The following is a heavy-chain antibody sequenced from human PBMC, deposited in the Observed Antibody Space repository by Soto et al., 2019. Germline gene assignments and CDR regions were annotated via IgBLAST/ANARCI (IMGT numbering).Heavy chain of an antibody. CDR1: GGSISSGGYY. D-gene: IGHD3-10*01. CDR2: IYYSGST. Sequence: PSETLSLTCTVSGGSISSGGYYWSWIRQHPGKGLEWIGYIYYSGSTYYNPSLKSRVTISVDTSKNQFSLKLSSVTAADTAVYYCARWEGPITMVRGSHRIEYWGQGTRVTVSS. CDR3: ARWEGPITMVRGSHRIEY. J-gene: IGHJ4*02. V-gene: IGHV4-31*03.